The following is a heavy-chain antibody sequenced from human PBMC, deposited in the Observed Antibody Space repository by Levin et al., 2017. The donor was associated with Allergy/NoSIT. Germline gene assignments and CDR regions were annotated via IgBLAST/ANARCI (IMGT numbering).Heavy chain of an antibody. CDR2: INPHSGDT. CDR3: ARDLYNDDSVFGY. V-gene: IGHV1-2*02. D-gene: IGHD3-22*01. CDR1: RYIFSDYF. Sequence: GESLKISCKASRYIFSDYFIHWVRQAPGQGLEWMGWINPHSGDTKYAQEFQGRVTMTRDTSISTACMELTRLTSDDTAVYYCARDLYNDDSVFGYWGQGTLVNVFS. J-gene: IGHJ4*02.